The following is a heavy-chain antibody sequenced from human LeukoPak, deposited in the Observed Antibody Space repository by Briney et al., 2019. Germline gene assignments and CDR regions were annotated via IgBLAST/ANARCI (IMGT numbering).Heavy chain of an antibody. V-gene: IGHV1-46*01. Sequence: GASVKISCKASGYTFSSYYFHWARQAPGQGLEWMGLINPSGGATSFAQKFRGRVTMTRDMSTGTVFMELSSLRSDDTAVYFCARNYYDTAGHFGYWGQGTLVTVSS. CDR3: ARNYYDTAGHFGY. J-gene: IGHJ4*02. CDR2: INPSGGAT. CDR1: GYTFSSYY. D-gene: IGHD3-22*01.